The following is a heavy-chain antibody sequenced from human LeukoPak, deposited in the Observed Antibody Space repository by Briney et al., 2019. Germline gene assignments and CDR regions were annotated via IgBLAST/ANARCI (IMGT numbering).Heavy chain of an antibody. CDR2: IRYDGSNK. D-gene: IGHD3-10*01. CDR1: GFTFSSYG. Sequence: GGSLRLSCAASGFTFSSYGMHWVRQAPGKGPEWVAFIRYDGSNKYYADSVKGRFTISRDNSKNTLYLQMNSLRAEDTAVYYCAKDTRNYYGSGSYPDYWGQGTLVTVSS. V-gene: IGHV3-30*02. CDR3: AKDTRNYYGSGSYPDY. J-gene: IGHJ4*02.